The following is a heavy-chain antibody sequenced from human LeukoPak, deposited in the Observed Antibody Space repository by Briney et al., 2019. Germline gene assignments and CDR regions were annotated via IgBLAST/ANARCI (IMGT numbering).Heavy chain of an antibody. D-gene: IGHD6-13*01. CDR3: ARASQGIAAAGLFDY. V-gene: IGHV3-30-3*01. J-gene: IGHJ4*02. Sequence: GRPLRLSCAASGFTFSSYAMHWVRQAPGKGLEWVAVISYDGSNKYYADSVKGRFTISRDNSKNTLYLQMNSLRAEDTAVYYCARASQGIAAAGLFDYWGQGTLVTVSS. CDR2: ISYDGSNK. CDR1: GFTFSSYA.